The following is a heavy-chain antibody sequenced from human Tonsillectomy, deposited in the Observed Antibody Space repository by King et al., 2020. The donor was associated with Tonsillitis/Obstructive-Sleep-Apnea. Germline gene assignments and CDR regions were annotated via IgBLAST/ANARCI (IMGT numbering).Heavy chain of an antibody. J-gene: IGHJ3*02. CDR2: IKQDGSVK. CDR3: ARDDGYCNTTRCYDAFDI. V-gene: IGHV3-7*04. D-gene: IGHD2-2*01. CDR1: GFTFSNYW. Sequence: VQLVQSGGGLVQPGGSLRLSCAASGFTFSNYWMTWVRQAPGKGLEWVANIKQDGSVKHYVDSAEGRFTISRDNAKNLLHLQMNSLRAEDTAVYYCARDDGYCNTTRCYDAFDIWGQGTKVTVST.